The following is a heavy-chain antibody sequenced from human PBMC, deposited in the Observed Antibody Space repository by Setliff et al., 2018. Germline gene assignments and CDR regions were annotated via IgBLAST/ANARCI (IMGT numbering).Heavy chain of an antibody. CDR1: GASISDSY. CDR3: ASGGAGFFTSGR. J-gene: IGHJ4*02. V-gene: IGHV4-59*08. CDR2: IHYSGST. Sequence: TSETLSLTCGVSGASISDSYWSWIRQPPGKGLEWIGFIHYSGSTNYNPSLKSRVTISVDASKNQFSLKLNAVTAADTAVYYCASGGAGFFTSGRWGQGALVTVSS. D-gene: IGHD3-3*01.